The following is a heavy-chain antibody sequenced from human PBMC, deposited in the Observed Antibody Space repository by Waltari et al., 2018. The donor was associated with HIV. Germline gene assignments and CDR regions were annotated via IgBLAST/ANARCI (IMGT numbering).Heavy chain of an antibody. V-gene: IGHV3-30*18. CDR3: AKFSDSSGIFDY. CDR2: ISYKGSNK. Sequence: QVQLVESGGGVVQPGRSLRLSCAASGFTFSSSGMHLVRQAPGKGLELIAVISYKGSNKYYADSVKGRFTISRDNSKNTRYLQMNSLRAEDTAVYYCAKFSDSSGIFDYWGQGTLVTVSS. CDR1: GFTFSSSG. D-gene: IGHD3-22*01. J-gene: IGHJ4*02.